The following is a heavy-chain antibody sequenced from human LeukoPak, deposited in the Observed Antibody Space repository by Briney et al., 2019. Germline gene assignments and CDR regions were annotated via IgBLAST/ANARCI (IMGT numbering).Heavy chain of an antibody. Sequence: SVKVSCKASGGTFSSYAISWVRQAPGEGLEWMGGIIPIFGTANYAQKFQGRVTITADESTSTAYMELSSLRSEDTAVYYCARELGYSYGPFDYWGQGTLVTVSS. J-gene: IGHJ4*02. V-gene: IGHV1-69*13. CDR1: GGTFSSYA. CDR3: ARELGYSYGPFDY. CDR2: IIPIFGTA. D-gene: IGHD5-18*01.